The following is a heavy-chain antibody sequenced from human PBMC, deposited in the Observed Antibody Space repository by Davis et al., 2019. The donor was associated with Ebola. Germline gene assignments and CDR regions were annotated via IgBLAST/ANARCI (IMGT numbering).Heavy chain of an antibody. CDR2: ISWDSGSV. Sequence: GGSLRLSCAASGFTFHNYAMRWVRQAPGKGLERVSGISWDSGSVGYADSVKGRFTISRDNAKNSLYLQINSLRPEDTALYYCASLGGYCSGGSCYAFDYWGQGTLVTVSS. CDR1: GFTFHNYA. D-gene: IGHD2-15*01. J-gene: IGHJ4*02. V-gene: IGHV3-9*01. CDR3: ASLGGYCSGGSCYAFDY.